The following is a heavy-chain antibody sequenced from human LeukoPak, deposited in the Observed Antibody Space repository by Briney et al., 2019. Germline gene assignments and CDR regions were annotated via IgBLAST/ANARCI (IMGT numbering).Heavy chain of an antibody. CDR1: GFTFSSYS. D-gene: IGHD3-22*01. CDR2: ISSSSSYI. J-gene: IGHJ5*02. Sequence: GGSLRLSCAASGFTFSSYSMNWVRQAPGKGLEWVSSISSSSSYIYYADSVKGRFTISRDNAKNSLYLQMNSLRAEDTAVYYCARDARREYYYDSSGPNFFDPWGQGTLVTVSS. CDR3: ARDARREYYYDSSGPNFFDP. V-gene: IGHV3-21*01.